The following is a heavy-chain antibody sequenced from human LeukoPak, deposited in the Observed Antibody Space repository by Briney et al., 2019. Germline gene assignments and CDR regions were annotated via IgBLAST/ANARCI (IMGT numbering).Heavy chain of an antibody. Sequence: GGSLRLSCAASGFTFSDYCMSWIRQAPGKGLEWISYISSSGSTIYNADSVKGRFTISRDNAKNSLYLQMNSLRAEDTAVYYCARRKLDAFDIWGQGTMVTVSS. CDR3: ARRKLDAFDI. CDR2: ISSSGSTI. J-gene: IGHJ3*02. CDR1: GFTFSDYC. D-gene: IGHD1-14*01. V-gene: IGHV3-11*04.